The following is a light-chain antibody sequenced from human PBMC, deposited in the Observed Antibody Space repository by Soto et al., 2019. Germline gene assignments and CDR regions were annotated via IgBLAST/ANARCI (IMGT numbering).Light chain of an antibody. J-gene: IGLJ1*01. CDR3: ISYTSSSIPCV. CDR1: SSDVGGYNY. V-gene: IGLV2-14*03. CDR2: DVS. Sequence: QSALTQPASVSGSPGQSITISCTGTSSDVGGYNYVSWYQQHPGKAPKLMIYDVSNRPSGVSNRFSGSKSGNTASLTISGLQAEDEADYYCISYTSSSIPCVFGTGTKVTVL.